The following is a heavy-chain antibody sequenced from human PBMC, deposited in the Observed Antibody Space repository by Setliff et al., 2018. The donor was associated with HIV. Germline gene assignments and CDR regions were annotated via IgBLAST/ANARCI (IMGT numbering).Heavy chain of an antibody. CDR3: ANLAYCSGDCYSTGASDI. CDR2: IIPIFGTV. J-gene: IGHJ3*02. V-gene: IGHV1-69*13. Sequence: SVKVSCKASGGTFSSYAISWVRQTPGQGLEWMGGIIPIFGTVKYPLKFQGRVTITADDSTSTAYMGLSSLRSEDTAVYYCANLAYCSGDCYSTGASDIWGQGTMVTVSS. D-gene: IGHD2-21*01. CDR1: GGTFSSYA.